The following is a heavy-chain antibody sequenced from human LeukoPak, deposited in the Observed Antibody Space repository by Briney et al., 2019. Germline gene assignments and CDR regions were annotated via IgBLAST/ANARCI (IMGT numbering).Heavy chain of an antibody. D-gene: IGHD2-15*01. CDR1: GFTFSNYA. V-gene: IGHV3-23*01. CDR2: ISGNSGST. J-gene: IGHJ4*02. CDR3: ARRDIVVVVSASDY. Sequence: GGSLRLSCAASGFTFSNYAMNWVRQAPGKGLEWVSAISGNSGSTYYADSVKGRFTISRDNSKNTLYLQMNSLRAEDTAVYYCARRDIVVVVSASDYWGQGTLVTVSS.